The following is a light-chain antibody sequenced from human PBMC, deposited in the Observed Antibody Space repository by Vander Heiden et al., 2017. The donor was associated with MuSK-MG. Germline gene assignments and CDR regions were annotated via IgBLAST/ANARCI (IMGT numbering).Light chain of an antibody. CDR2: EVR. Sequence: ALTRPAPVSGPPGQSITISCSGSSSDVGGYNYVSWYQQHPGEAPKLIISEVRNRPAGVSNRFAGSKSGNTASVTISGLRAEDEADYYCNSDTSSTTWVFGGGTKLTVL. CDR3: NSDTSSTTWV. J-gene: IGLJ3*02. CDR1: SSDVGGYNY. V-gene: IGLV2-14*01.